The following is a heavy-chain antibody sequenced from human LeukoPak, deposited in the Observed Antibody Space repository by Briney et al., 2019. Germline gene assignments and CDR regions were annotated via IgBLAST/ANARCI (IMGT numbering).Heavy chain of an antibody. CDR3: ARDGNSGWYTGENYYYYGMDV. CDR1: GFTFSSFA. D-gene: IGHD6-19*01. CDR2: ISYDGTNK. V-gene: IGHV3-30-3*01. J-gene: IGHJ6*02. Sequence: QPGRSLRLSCAASGFTFSSFAMHWVRQAPDKGLEWVAVISYDGTNKDYADSVKGRFTMSRDNSKNTLYLQMNSLRLEDTALYYCARDGNSGWYTGENYYYYGMDVWGQGTTATVSS.